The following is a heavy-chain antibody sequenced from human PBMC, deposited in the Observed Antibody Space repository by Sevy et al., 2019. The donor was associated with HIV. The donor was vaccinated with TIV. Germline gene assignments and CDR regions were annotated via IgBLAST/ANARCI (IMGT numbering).Heavy chain of an antibody. D-gene: IGHD2-15*01. V-gene: IGHV1-69*13. CDR1: GGTFSSYA. CDR3: ARGDCSGGSCYYQDYYGMDV. Sequence: ASVKVSCKASGGTFSSYAISWVRQAPGQGLEWMGGIIPIFGTANYAQKFQGSVTITADESTSTAYMELSSLRSEDTAVYYCARGDCSGGSCYYQDYYGMDVWGQGTTVTVSS. J-gene: IGHJ6*02. CDR2: IIPIFGTA.